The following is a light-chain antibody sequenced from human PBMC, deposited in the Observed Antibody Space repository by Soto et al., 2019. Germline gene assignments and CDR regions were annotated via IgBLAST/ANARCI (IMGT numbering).Light chain of an antibody. CDR1: NSDIGSYNL. V-gene: IGLV2-23*02. Sequence: QSALTQPASVSGSPGQSITISCTGSNSDIGSYNLVSWYQHHPGKAPKLMISEVIKRPSGVSNRFSGSKSGNTASLTISGLQAEDEADYYCCSYAGSSIFVFGGGTTLTVL. J-gene: IGLJ2*01. CDR3: CSYAGSSIFV. CDR2: EVI.